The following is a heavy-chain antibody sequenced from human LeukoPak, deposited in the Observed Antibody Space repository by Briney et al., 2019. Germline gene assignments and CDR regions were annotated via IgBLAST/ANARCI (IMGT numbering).Heavy chain of an antibody. CDR3: ARTRASGDGMGWFDS. D-gene: IGHD5-24*01. J-gene: IGHJ5*01. Sequence: SETLSLTCTVSGVSITSYYWSWIRQSPGKGLEWIGYIYYSGNTNYNPFLKSRVTISLDTSMSQFSLELSSVTAADTAVYFCARTRASGDGMGWFDSWGQGTRVTVSS. CDR1: GVSITSYY. V-gene: IGHV4-59*01. CDR2: IYYSGNT.